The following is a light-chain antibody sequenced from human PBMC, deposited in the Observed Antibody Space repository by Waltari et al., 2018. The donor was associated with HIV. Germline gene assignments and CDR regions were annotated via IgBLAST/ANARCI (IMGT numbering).Light chain of an antibody. CDR3: QTWGTGIWV. V-gene: IGLV4-69*01. J-gene: IGLJ3*02. Sequence: QLVLTQSPSASASLGASVKLTCTLSSGHSNYAIAWHQQQPEKGPRYLMKLNSDGSHSKGDGIPDRFSGSSSGAERYLTISSLQSDDEADYYCQTWGTGIWVFGGGTKLTVL. CDR2: LNSDGSH. CDR1: SGHSNYA.